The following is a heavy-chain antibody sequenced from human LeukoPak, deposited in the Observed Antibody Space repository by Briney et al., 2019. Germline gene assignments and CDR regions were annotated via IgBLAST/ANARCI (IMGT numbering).Heavy chain of an antibody. Sequence: PGGSLRLSCAASGFTFSSYWMSWVRQAAGKGLEWVANIKQVGSEKYYVDSVKGRFTISRNNAKNSLYLQMNSLRAEDTAVYYCTRDPIAVAGTSHFDYWGQGTLVTVSS. J-gene: IGHJ4*02. D-gene: IGHD6-19*01. CDR1: GFTFSSYW. CDR2: IKQVGSEK. CDR3: TRDPIAVAGTSHFDY. V-gene: IGHV3-7*01.